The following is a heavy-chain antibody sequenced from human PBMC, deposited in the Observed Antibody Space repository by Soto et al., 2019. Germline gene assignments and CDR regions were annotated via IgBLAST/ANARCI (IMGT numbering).Heavy chain of an antibody. V-gene: IGHV2-5*02. CDR3: VQSRCGGDCLQSYSSHSYYGLDV. D-gene: IGHD2-21*01. CDR1: GFSLSTTGVG. Sequence: QITLKESGPTLVKPTQTLTLTCTFSGFSLSTTGVGVGWIRQPPGKALEWLALIYWDDDKRYNPSLKSRLTITKDTSKNKVVLTMTHMDPVDTATYYCVQSRCGGDCLQSYSSHSYYGLDVWGQGTTVTVSS. J-gene: IGHJ6*02. CDR2: IYWDDDK.